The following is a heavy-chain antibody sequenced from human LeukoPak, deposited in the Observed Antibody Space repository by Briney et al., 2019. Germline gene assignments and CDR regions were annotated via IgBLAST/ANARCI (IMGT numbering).Heavy chain of an antibody. V-gene: IGHV3-21*06. CDR1: GFTFSSYS. J-gene: IGHJ2*01. CDR3: AGGARGYNWYFDL. CDR2: ISSSSSYI. Sequence: GGSLRLSCAASGFTFSSYSMNWVRQAPGKGLEWVSSISSSSSYIYYADSVKGRFTISRDNAKHVLYLQINSLRVGDTAVYYCAGGARGYNWYFDLWGRGTLVTVSP. D-gene: IGHD3-16*01.